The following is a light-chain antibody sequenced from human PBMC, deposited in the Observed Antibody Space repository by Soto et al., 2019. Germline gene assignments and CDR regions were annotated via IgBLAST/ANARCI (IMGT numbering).Light chain of an antibody. CDR3: QQRNIWPPVT. V-gene: IGKV3-11*01. CDR2: GAF. CDR1: QTVSSY. J-gene: IGKJ5*01. Sequence: EIVLTQSPGTLSVSPWEIATLACRASQTVSSYLAWYQQKPGQAPRLLIYGAFNRATGIPARFSGSGSGTDFTLTISSLEPEDSAIYYCQQRNIWPPVTFGQGTRLEIK.